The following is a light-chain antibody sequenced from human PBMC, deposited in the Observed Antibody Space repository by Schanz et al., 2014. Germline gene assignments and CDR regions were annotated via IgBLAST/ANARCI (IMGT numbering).Light chain of an antibody. CDR1: QSVSSN. Sequence: EIVMTQSPATLSLSPGERATLSCRASQSVSSNLAWYQQKPGQAPRLLIYGASTRATGIPARFSGSGSGTVFTLTITRLEPEDFAVYYCQQYGSSLTFGQGTRLEIK. V-gene: IGKV3-20*01. J-gene: IGKJ5*01. CDR2: GAS. CDR3: QQYGSSLT.